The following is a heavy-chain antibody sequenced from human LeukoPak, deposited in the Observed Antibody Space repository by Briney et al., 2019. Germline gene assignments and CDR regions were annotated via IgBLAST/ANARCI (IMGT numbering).Heavy chain of an antibody. CDR1: GFTFSSYA. CDR3: AKAFSISMIGS. V-gene: IGHV3-23*01. CDR2: ISGSGGST. Sequence: GGSLRLSCAASGFTFSSYAMSWVRQAPGKGLEWVSLISGSGGSTYYADSVKGRFTISTDTSKKTVDLQMNSLRAEDTALYYCAKAFSISMIGSWGQGTLVTVSS. J-gene: IGHJ4*02. D-gene: IGHD3-22*01.